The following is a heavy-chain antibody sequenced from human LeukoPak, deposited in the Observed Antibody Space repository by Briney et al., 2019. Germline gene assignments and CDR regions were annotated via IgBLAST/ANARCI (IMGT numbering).Heavy chain of an antibody. CDR1: GGTFSSYA. CDR3: ASGARGSSSSRDAFDI. CDR2: IIPIFGTA. J-gene: IGHJ3*02. D-gene: IGHD6-6*01. V-gene: IGHV1-69*13. Sequence: GASVKVSCKASGGTFSSYAISWVRQAPGQGLEWMGGIIPIFGTANYAQKFQGRVTITADESTSTAYMELSSLRSEDTAVYYCASGARGSSSSRDAFDIWGQGTMVTVSS.